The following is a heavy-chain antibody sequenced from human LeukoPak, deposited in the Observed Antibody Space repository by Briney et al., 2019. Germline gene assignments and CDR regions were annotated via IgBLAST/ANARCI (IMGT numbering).Heavy chain of an antibody. V-gene: IGHV3-53*01. D-gene: IGHD2-2*01. CDR3: ARVYCSSTSCSHDYYYYMDD. Sequence: GGSLTLSCAASGLTVSRNYVSGVRQAPGKGLVWVSVIYSGGSTYYADSVKGRFTISRDNSKNTLYLQMNSQRAEGTAVYYCARVYCSSTSCSHDYYYYMDDWGKGTTVTVSS. J-gene: IGHJ6*03. CDR2: IYSGGST. CDR1: GLTVSRNY.